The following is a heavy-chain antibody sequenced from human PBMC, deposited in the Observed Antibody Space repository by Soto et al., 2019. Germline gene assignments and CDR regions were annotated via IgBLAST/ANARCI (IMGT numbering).Heavy chain of an antibody. CDR3: ARDRFLVYSRNGMYV. Sequence: EMQLVETGGGLIQPGGSLRLSCAASGFTGSSNYMSWVRQAPGKGLEWVSVIYSGGSTYYADSVKGRFTISSDNSKNSLYLQMNSLRAEATSVYYCARDRFLVYSRNGMYVWGQGTTVTVSS. J-gene: IGHJ6*02. CDR1: GFTGSSNY. D-gene: IGHD2-15*01. V-gene: IGHV3-53*02. CDR2: IYSGGST.